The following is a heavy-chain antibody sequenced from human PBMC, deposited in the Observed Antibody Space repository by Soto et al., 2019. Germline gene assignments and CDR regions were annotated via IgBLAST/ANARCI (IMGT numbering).Heavy chain of an antibody. CDR3: ASDPPKITSFGVVIPTYYYYYGMDV. CDR1: GGSISSYY. Sequence: SETLSLTCTVSGGSISSYYWSWIRQPAGKGLEWIGRIYTSGSTNYNPSLKSRVTMSVDTSKNQFPLKLSSVTAADTAVYYCASDPPKITSFGVVIPTYYYYYGMDVWGQGTTVTVSS. J-gene: IGHJ6*02. D-gene: IGHD3-3*01. CDR2: IYTSGST. V-gene: IGHV4-4*07.